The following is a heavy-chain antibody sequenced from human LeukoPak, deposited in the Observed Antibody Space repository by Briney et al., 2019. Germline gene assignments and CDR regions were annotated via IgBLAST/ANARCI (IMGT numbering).Heavy chain of an antibody. Sequence: SVKVSCKASGGTFSSYAISWVRQAPGQGLEWMGGIIPIFGTANYAQKFQGRVTITADKSTSTAYMELSSLRSDDTAVYYCARDVVAAPFDYWGQGTLVTVSS. J-gene: IGHJ4*02. CDR2: IIPIFGTA. V-gene: IGHV1-69*06. CDR1: GGTFSSYA. CDR3: ARDVVAAPFDY. D-gene: IGHD2-15*01.